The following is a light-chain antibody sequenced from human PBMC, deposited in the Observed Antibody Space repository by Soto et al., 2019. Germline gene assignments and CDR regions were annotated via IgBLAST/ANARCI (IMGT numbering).Light chain of an antibody. CDR1: SSDVGSYDL. CDR3: CSCAGSSSPVV. V-gene: IGLV2-23*01. Sequence: QSALTQPASVSGSPGQSITISCTGTSSDVGSYDLVSWYQHHPGKAPKLIIYEGFKRPSGVSNRFSGSKSANTASLTISGLQPEDEADYNCCSCAGSSSPVVFGTGTKLTVL. J-gene: IGLJ1*01. CDR2: EGF.